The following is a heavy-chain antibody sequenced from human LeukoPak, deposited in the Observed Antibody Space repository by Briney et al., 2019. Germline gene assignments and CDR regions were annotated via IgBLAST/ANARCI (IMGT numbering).Heavy chain of an antibody. CDR1: GGSFSGYY. Sequence: SETLSLTCTVYGGSFSGYYWSWIRQPPGRGLEWIGEINHSGSINYNPSPKSRVTISVDTSKNQFSLKLSSVTAADTAFYYCARSDLYGDYPPGNYWGQGTLVAVSS. D-gene: IGHD4-17*01. J-gene: IGHJ4*02. CDR2: INHSGSI. CDR3: ARSDLYGDYPPGNY. V-gene: IGHV4-34*01.